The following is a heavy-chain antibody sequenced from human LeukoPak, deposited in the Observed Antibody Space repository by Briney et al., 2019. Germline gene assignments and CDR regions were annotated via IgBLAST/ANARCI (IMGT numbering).Heavy chain of an antibody. D-gene: IGHD2-15*01. Sequence: ASVKVSCKASRYTFTSYSMHRVRQAPGQRLEWMGWINAGNGDTKYAQKFQGRVAFTRDTSASTAYMEVSSLRSEDTAVYYCARNYCSGGSCSDTAYYYGLDVWGQGTTVTVSS. CDR3: ARNYCSGGSCSDTAYYYGLDV. J-gene: IGHJ6*02. CDR1: RYTFTSYS. CDR2: INAGNGDT. V-gene: IGHV1-3*01.